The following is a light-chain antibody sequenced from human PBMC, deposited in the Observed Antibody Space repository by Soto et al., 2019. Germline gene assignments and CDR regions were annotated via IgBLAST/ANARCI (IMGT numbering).Light chain of an antibody. J-gene: IGKJ3*01. V-gene: IGKV3-11*01. CDR1: QSVSSK. Sequence: EIVMTQSPATLSVSPGEGATLSCRASQSVSSKLAWYQQKPGQAPRLLIYDASNRATGIPARFSGSGSGTDFTLTISSLEPEDFAVYYCQLRNNWPPEVTFGPGTKVDIK. CDR3: QLRNNWPPEVT. CDR2: DAS.